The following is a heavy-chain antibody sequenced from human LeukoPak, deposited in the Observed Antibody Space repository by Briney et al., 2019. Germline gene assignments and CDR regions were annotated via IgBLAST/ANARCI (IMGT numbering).Heavy chain of an antibody. D-gene: IGHD3-22*01. V-gene: IGHV1-18*01. Sequence: ASVKVSCKASGYTFTSYGISWVRQAPGQGLEWMGWISAYNGNTNYAQKLQGRVTMTTDTSTSTAYMELRSLRSDDTAVYYCARDDYYDSSGFFDYCGQGTLVTVSS. CDR3: ARDDYYDSSGFFDY. CDR1: GYTFTSYG. CDR2: ISAYNGNT. J-gene: IGHJ4*02.